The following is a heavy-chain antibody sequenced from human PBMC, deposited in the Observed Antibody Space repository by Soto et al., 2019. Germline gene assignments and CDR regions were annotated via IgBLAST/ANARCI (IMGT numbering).Heavy chain of an antibody. D-gene: IGHD6-13*01. CDR1: GGSISSSSYY. V-gene: IGHV4-39*01. Sequence: QLQLQESGPGLVKPSETLSLTCTVSGGSISSSSYYWGWIRQPPGKGLEWIGSIYYSGSTYYNPSLKSRVTISVDTSKNQFSLKLSSVTAADTAVYYCAIGSSSWYRPRYNWFDPWGQGTLVTVSS. CDR2: IYYSGST. CDR3: AIGSSSWYRPRYNWFDP. J-gene: IGHJ5*02.